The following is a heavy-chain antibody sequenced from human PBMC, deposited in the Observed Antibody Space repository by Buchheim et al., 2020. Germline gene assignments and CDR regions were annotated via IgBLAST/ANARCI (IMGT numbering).Heavy chain of an antibody. V-gene: IGHV3-23*01. Sequence: EVQLLESGGGLVQPGGSLRLSCAASGFTFSSYAMSWVRQAPGKGLEWVSAISGSGGSTYYADSVKGRFTISRDNSKNTLYLQMNSLRAEDTAVYYCARFPRLGYYDSSGYYLDWFDPWGQGTL. CDR2: ISGSGGST. J-gene: IGHJ5*02. CDR3: ARFPRLGYYDSSGYYLDWFDP. CDR1: GFTFSSYA. D-gene: IGHD3-22*01.